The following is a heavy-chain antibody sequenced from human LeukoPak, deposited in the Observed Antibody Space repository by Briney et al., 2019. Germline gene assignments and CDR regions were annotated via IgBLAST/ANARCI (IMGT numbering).Heavy chain of an antibody. Sequence: SETLSLTCAVSGGSISSGGYSWSWIRQPPGKGLEWIGYIYHSGSTYYNPSLKSRVTISVDRSKNQFSLKLSSVTAADTAVYYCARTLLYDDYFDYWGQGTLVTVSS. CDR2: IYHSGST. CDR3: ARTLLYDDYFDY. D-gene: IGHD5/OR15-5a*01. V-gene: IGHV4-30-2*01. J-gene: IGHJ4*02. CDR1: GGSISSGGYS.